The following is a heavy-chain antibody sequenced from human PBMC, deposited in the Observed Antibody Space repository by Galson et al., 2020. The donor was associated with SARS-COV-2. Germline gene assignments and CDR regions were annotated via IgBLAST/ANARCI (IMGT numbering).Heavy chain of an antibody. CDR3: ARDYGGSGIIDY. Sequence: ASVKVSCKASGYTFTDYYIHWVRRAPGQGLEWMGWINPNSGGTNYARKFQGSVTMTRDTSINTAYMELSRVKSDDMAIYYCARDYGGSGIIDYWGQGTLVTVSS. D-gene: IGHD1-26*01. CDR2: INPNSGGT. V-gene: IGHV1-2*02. CDR1: GYTFTDYY. J-gene: IGHJ4*02.